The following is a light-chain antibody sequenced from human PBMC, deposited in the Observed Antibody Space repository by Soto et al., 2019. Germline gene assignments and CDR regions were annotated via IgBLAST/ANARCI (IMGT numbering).Light chain of an antibody. J-gene: IGKJ1*01. CDR1: QSLSNNIY. CDR2: GAS. V-gene: IGKV3-20*01. CDR3: KQYGNSPQT. Sequence: IVLTQSPGTLSLSPGERATLSCRASQSLSNNIYSASSQQNPGQAPRLLLSGASSRATGIPTRFSGSGSGTDFPLTISRLEPEDFAVYYCKQYGNSPQTFGQGTK.